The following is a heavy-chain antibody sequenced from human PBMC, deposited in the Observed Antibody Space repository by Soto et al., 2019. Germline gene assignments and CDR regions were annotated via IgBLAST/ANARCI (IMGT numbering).Heavy chain of an antibody. CDR3: ARDPRLRLDV. CDR1: GGTFSSYA. J-gene: IGHJ6*02. D-gene: IGHD4-17*01. CDR2: IIPIFGTA. V-gene: IGHV1-69*13. Sequence: GASVKVSCKASGGTFSSYAISWVRQAPGQGLGWMGGIIPIFGTANYAQKFQGRVTITADESTSTAYMELSSLRSEDTAVYYCARDPRLRLDVWGQGTTVTVSS.